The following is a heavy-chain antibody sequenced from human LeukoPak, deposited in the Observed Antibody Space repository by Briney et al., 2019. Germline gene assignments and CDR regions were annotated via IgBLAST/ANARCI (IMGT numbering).Heavy chain of an antibody. V-gene: IGHV3-53*01. CDR3: ARGGITAPLYFDY. Sequence: GGSLRLSCAASGFTFSSYAMSWVRQAPGKGLEWVSLIYNDDSTYYPDSVKGRFTISRDNSKNTLYLQMNSLRVEDTAFYYCARGGITAPLYFDYWGQGTLVTVSS. CDR1: GFTFSSYA. D-gene: IGHD3-10*01. CDR2: IYNDDST. J-gene: IGHJ4*02.